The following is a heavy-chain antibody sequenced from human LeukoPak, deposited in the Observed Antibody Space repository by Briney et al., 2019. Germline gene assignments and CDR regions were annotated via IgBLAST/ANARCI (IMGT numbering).Heavy chain of an antibody. J-gene: IGHJ1*01. CDR2: IYYSGST. D-gene: IGHD3-22*01. Sequence: SETLSLTCSVSSGSISSSSYYWGWIRQPPGKGLEWIGSIYYSGSTNYNPSLKSRVTISIDTSKNQSSLKLASVTAADTAVYYCARHFIGYYDSSGYVQHWGQGTLVTVSS. V-gene: IGHV4-39*01. CDR3: ARHFIGYYDSSGYVQH. CDR1: SGSISSSSYY.